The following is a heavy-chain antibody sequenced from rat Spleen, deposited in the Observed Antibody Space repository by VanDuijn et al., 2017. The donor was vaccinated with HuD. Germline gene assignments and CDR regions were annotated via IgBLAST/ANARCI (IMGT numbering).Heavy chain of an antibody. D-gene: IGHD2-7*01. Sequence: EVQLVESGRGLVQPGRSLKLSCAASGCTPSNYGMHWIRQAPTKGLEWVAYISPSGGITDYRDSVKGRFAISRDTAKSTLYLQMDSLGSEDTATYYCATAGSRISRFAYWGQGTLVTVSS. V-gene: IGHV5-19*01. J-gene: IGHJ3*01. CDR1: GCTPSNYG. CDR3: ATAGSRISRFAY. CDR2: ISPSGGIT.